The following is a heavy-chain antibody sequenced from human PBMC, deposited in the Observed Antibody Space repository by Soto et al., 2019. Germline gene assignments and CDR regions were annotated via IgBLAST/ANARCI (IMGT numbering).Heavy chain of an antibody. CDR3: ARIPKVYAPYYYYGMDV. Sequence: SGPTLVNPTETLTLTCTVSGFSLSNARMGVSWIRQPPGKALEWLAHIFSNDEKSYSTSLKSRLTISKDTSKSQVVLTMNYMDPVDTATYYCARIPKVYAPYYYYGMDVWGQGTTVTVSS. D-gene: IGHD2-8*01. V-gene: IGHV2-26*01. J-gene: IGHJ6*02. CDR1: GFSLSNARMG. CDR2: IFSNDEK.